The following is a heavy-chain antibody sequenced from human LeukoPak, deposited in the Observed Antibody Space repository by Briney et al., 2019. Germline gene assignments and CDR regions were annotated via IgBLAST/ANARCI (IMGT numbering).Heavy chain of an antibody. CDR1: GGSFSGYY. J-gene: IGHJ6*02. D-gene: IGHD6-19*01. Sequence: SETLSLTCAVYGGSFSGYYWSWIRQPPGKGLEWIGEINHSGTTNYNPSLKSRVTISVDTSKNQFSLKLSSVTAADTAVYYCARGRGYSSGWYDYYYGMDVWGQGTTVTVSS. CDR2: INHSGTT. V-gene: IGHV4-34*01. CDR3: ARGRGYSSGWYDYYYGMDV.